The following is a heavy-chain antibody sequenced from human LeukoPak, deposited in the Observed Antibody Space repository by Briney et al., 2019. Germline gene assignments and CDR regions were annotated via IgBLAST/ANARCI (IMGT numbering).Heavy chain of an antibody. CDR3: ARDQGYSSSSGYYYYMDV. D-gene: IGHD6-13*01. V-gene: IGHV4-4*07. Sequence: SETLSLTCTVSGGSLSSYYWSWIRQPAGKGLEWIGRIYTSGSTNYNPSLKSRVTMSVDTSKNQFSLKLSSVTAADTAVYYCARDQGYSSSSGYYYYMDVWGKGTTVTISS. CDR1: GGSLSSYY. CDR2: IYTSGST. J-gene: IGHJ6*03.